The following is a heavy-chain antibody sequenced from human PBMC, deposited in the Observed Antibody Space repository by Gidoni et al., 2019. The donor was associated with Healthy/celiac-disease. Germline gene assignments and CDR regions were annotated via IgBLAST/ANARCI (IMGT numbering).Heavy chain of an antibody. J-gene: IGHJ2*01. CDR2: IFSNDEK. CDR3: ARRPDSYGSAWYFDL. Sequence: QVTFKESGPVLVTPTATLTLTCTVSGFSLSNARMGVCWIRQPPGKALEWLAHIFSNDEKSYSTSLKSRLTISKDTSKSQVVLTMTNMDPVDTDTYYCARRPDSYGSAWYFDLWGRGTLVTVSS. D-gene: IGHD5-18*01. V-gene: IGHV2-26*01. CDR1: GFSLSNARMG.